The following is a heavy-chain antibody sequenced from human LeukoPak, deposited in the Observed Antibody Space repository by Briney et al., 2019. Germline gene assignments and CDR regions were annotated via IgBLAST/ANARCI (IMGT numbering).Heavy chain of an antibody. D-gene: IGHD6-13*01. Sequence: SETLSLTCAVYGGSFSGYYWSWIRQPPGKGLEWIAEINHSGSTNYNPSLKSRVTISVDTSKNQFSLKLSSVTAADTAVYYCASLIAAAGTSAWGQGTLVTVSS. J-gene: IGHJ4*02. CDR2: INHSGST. CDR3: ASLIAAAGTSA. V-gene: IGHV4-34*01. CDR1: GGSFSGYY.